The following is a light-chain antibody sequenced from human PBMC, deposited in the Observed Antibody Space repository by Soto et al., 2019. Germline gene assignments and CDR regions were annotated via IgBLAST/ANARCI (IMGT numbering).Light chain of an antibody. V-gene: IGKV1-5*01. J-gene: IGKJ1*01. CDR2: DAS. Sequence: DIQMTQSPSTLSASVGDRVTITCRASQSISSWLAWYQQKPGKAPKLLIYDASSLESGVPSRFSGSGSGTEFTLTISSLQPDDFATYYCQHKRTFGQGTKVEIK. CDR3: QHKRT. CDR1: QSISSW.